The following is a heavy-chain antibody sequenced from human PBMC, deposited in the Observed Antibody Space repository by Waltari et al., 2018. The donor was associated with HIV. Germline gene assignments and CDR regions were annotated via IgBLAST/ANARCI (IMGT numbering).Heavy chain of an antibody. CDR1: GFPLRGAT. Sequence: EVQLVESGGGLVQPGGSLKPYCAATGFPLRGATLHGCRQASGKGLEWVGRIRSKVNSYATAYAASVKGRFTISRDDSKNTAYLQMNSLKTEDTAVYYCTSVPRRSVTTVSGMDVWGQGTTVTVSS. CDR3: TSVPRRSVTTVSGMDV. CDR2: IRSKVNSYAT. J-gene: IGHJ6*02. D-gene: IGHD4-17*01. V-gene: IGHV3-73*01.